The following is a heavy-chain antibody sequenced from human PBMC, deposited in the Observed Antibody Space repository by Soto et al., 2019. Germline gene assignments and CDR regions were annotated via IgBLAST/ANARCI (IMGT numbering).Heavy chain of an antibody. Sequence: SLTCAVSGGSFRGYFWSWIRQSPDKGLEWIGEINDSGSTYYNPSFKSRLTISVDTSKSQISLTLTSVTAADSAAYYCQGGDFWGQGTRVTVSS. CDR2: INDSGST. D-gene: IGHD3-16*01. J-gene: IGHJ4*02. CDR3: QGGDF. CDR1: GGSFRGYF. V-gene: IGHV4-34*01.